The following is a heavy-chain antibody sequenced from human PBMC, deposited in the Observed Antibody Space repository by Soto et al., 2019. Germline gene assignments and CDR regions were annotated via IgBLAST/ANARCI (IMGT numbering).Heavy chain of an antibody. CDR2: ISGRGDTI. V-gene: IGHV3-48*02. J-gene: IGHJ4*02. D-gene: IGHD6-19*01. Sequence: EVQLVESGGDLVQPGGSLRLSCAASRFTLSDYSMNWVRQAPGKGLEWASYISGRGDTIYYADSVKGRFTISRDNAKNSLYLQMTSLRDEDTAVYYCARESPSSQWLPTRYFDYCGQGTLVTVSS. CDR3: ARESPSSQWLPTRYFDY. CDR1: RFTLSDYS.